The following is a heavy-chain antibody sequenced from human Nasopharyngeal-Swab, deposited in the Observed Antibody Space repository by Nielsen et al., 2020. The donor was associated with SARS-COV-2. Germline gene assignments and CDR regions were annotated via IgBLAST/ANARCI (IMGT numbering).Heavy chain of an antibody. V-gene: IGHV4-39*01. Sequence: WIRQAPGKGLEWIGSIYYSGSTYYNPSLKSRVTISVDTSKNQFSLKLSSVTAADTAVYYCARHVASGYDQAFDYWGQGTLVTVSS. CDR2: IYYSGST. CDR3: ARHVASGYDQAFDY. J-gene: IGHJ4*02. D-gene: IGHD5-12*01.